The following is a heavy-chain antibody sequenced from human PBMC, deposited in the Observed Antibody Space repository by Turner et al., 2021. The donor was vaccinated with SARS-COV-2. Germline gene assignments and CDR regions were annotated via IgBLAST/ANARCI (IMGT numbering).Heavy chain of an antibody. CDR3: ATRMTTLPQ. CDR2: MYSGGST. J-gene: IGHJ4*02. D-gene: IGHD4-17*01. CDR1: GFAVSNNY. V-gene: IGHV3-66*01. Sequence: EVHLVESGGGVVQPGGSLRLSCAASGFAVSNNYMSWVRQVAGKGLEWVSLMYSGGSTYYADSVTGRFTISRDNSKNTLYLQMNSLRAEDTAVYYCATRMTTLPQWGQGTLVTVSS.